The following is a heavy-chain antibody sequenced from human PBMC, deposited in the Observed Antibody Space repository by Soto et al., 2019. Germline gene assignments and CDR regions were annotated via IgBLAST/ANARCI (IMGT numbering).Heavy chain of an antibody. J-gene: IGHJ5*02. CDR2: INAGNGNT. D-gene: IGHD2-2*02. V-gene: IGHV1-3*01. CDR3: ATTPREGYCSSTSCYRWFDP. Sequence: GASVKVSCKASGYTFTSYAMHWVRQAPGQRLEWMGWINAGNGNTKYSQKFQGRVTITRDTSASTAYMELSSLRSEDTAVYYCATTPREGYCSSTSCYRWFDPWGQGTLVTVSS. CDR1: GYTFTSYA.